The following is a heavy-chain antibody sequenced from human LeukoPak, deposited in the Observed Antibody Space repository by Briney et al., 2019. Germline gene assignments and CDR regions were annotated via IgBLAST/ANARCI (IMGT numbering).Heavy chain of an antibody. V-gene: IGHV3-7*01. D-gene: IGHD4-23*01. CDR3: ARDPVYGGNSGFDY. Sequence: GGSLRLSCAASGFTFSSYWMSWVRQAPGKGLDWVANIKQDGSEIHYVDSVKGRFTISRDIAKTSLYLQMNSLRADDTAVYYCARDPVYGGNSGFDYWGRGILVTVSS. J-gene: IGHJ4*02. CDR2: IKQDGSEI. CDR1: GFTFSSYW.